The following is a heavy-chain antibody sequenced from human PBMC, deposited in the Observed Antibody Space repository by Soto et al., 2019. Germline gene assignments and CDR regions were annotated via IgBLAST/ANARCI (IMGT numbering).Heavy chain of an antibody. D-gene: IGHD3-10*01. CDR1: GGTFSSYA. J-gene: IGHJ6*02. CDR3: ARDHSYGSGSYLGYYYGMDV. V-gene: IGHV1-69*06. CDR2: IIPIFGTA. Sequence: GASVKVSCKASGGTFSSYAISWVRQAPGQGLEWMGGIIPIFGTANYAQKFQGRVTITADKSTSTAYMELSSLRSEDAAVYYCARDHSYGSGSYLGYYYGMDVWGQGTTVTVSS.